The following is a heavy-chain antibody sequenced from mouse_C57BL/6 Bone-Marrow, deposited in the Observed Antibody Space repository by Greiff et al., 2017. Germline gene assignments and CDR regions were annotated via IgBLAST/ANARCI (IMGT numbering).Heavy chain of an antibody. CDR2: ISDGGSYT. V-gene: IGHV5-4*01. Sequence: EVQLVESGGGLVKPGGSLKLSCAASGFTFSSYAMSWVRQTPEKRLEWVATISDGGSYTYYPDNVKGRFTISRDNAKNNLYLQMSHLKSEDTAMYYCARGGYGYPAWFAYWGQETLVTVSA. D-gene: IGHD2-2*01. CDR1: GFTFSSYA. CDR3: ARGGYGYPAWFAY. J-gene: IGHJ3*01.